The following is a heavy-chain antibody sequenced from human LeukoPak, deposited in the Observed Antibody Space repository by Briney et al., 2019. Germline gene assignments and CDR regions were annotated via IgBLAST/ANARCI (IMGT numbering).Heavy chain of an antibody. CDR2: IRYDGSNK. Sequence: GGSLRLSCAASGFTFSSYGMHWVRQAPGKGLEWVAFIRYDGSNKYYADFVKGRFTISGDNAKNMLYLQMNNLRVDDTAVYYCVRDEAPVGTVWFDSWGQGTPVTVSS. CDR1: GFTFSSYG. J-gene: IGHJ5*01. CDR3: VRDEAPVGTVWFDS. D-gene: IGHD6-13*01. V-gene: IGHV3-30*02.